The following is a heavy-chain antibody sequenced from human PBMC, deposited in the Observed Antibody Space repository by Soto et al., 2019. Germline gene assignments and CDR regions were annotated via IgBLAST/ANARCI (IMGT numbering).Heavy chain of an antibody. D-gene: IGHD3-10*01. V-gene: IGHV4-4*02. CDR3: ARDPLGELRLY. J-gene: IGHJ4*02. CDR1: GGSISSSNW. CDR2: IYHSGST. Sequence: QVQLQESGPGLVKPSGTLSLTCAVSGGSISSSNWWSWVRQPPGKGLAWIGEIYHSGSTNYNPSLKSRVTISVDGSKNQFSLKLSSVTAADTAVYYCARDPLGELRLYWGQGTLVTVSA.